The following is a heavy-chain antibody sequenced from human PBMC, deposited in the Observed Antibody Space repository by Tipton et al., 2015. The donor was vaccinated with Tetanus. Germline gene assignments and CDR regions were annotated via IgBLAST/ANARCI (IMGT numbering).Heavy chain of an antibody. D-gene: IGHD3-16*01. CDR3: ARHGGRLAYYYYGMDV. CDR2: IYYSGTT. Sequence: TLSLTCTVSGGSISSFNYYWGWIRQPPGKGLEWIGSIYYSGTTYSNPSLGSRVTMSVDTSKIQFSLKVSSVTAADTAVYYCARHGGRLAYYYYGMDVWGQGTTVTVSS. V-gene: IGHV4-39*01. CDR1: GGSISSFNYY. J-gene: IGHJ6*02.